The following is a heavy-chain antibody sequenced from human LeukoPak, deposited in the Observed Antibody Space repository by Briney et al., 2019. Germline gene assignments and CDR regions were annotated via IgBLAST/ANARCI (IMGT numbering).Heavy chain of an antibody. D-gene: IGHD3-3*01. CDR3: ARVKGSGYRNSIDY. CDR2: IKEDGSEK. Sequence: TGGSLRLSCAASGFTFGSYWMSWVRQAPGKGLEWVANIKEDGSEKHYVDSMKGRFTISRDNAKNSLYLQMNSLRAEDTALYYCARVKGSGYRNSIDYWGQGTLVTVSS. J-gene: IGHJ4*02. V-gene: IGHV3-7*03. CDR1: GFTFGSYW.